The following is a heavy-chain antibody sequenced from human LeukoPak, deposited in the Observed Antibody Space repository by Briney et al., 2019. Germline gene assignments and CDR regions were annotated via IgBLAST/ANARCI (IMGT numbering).Heavy chain of an antibody. CDR1: GGSISSGGYY. D-gene: IGHD5-24*01. CDR3: ARGTMASEFDY. Sequence: SETLSLTCTVSGGSISSGGYYWSWIRQHPGKGLEWIGYIYYSGSTYYNPSLKSRVTISVDTSKNQFSLKLSSVTAADTAVYYCARGTMASEFDYWGQGTLVTVSS. CDR2: IYYSGST. J-gene: IGHJ4*02. V-gene: IGHV4-31*03.